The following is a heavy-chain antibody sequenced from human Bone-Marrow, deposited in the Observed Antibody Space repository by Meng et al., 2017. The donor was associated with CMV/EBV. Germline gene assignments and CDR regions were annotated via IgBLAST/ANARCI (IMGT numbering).Heavy chain of an antibody. V-gene: IGHV4-34*01. D-gene: IGHD1-26*01. CDR2: INHSGST. CDR3: ARDLGGSYPN. CDR1: GGSFSGYY. Sequence: GSLRLSCAVYGGSFSGYYWSWIRQPPGKGLEWIGEINHSGSTNYNPSLKSRVTISVDTSKNQFSLKLSSVTAADTAVYYCARDLGGSYPNWGRGTLVTVSS. J-gene: IGHJ4*02.